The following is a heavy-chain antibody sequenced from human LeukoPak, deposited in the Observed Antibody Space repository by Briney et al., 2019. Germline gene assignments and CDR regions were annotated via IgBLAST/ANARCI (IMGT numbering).Heavy chain of an antibody. D-gene: IGHD6-13*01. CDR1: GFTFSSYA. J-gene: IGHJ6*02. CDR2: ISSNGGST. Sequence: GGSLRLSCAASGFTFSSYAMHWVRQAPGKGLEYVSAISSNGGSTYYANSVKGRFTISRDNSKNTLYLQMGSLRAEDMAVYYCARDRIAAAGGHSGMDVWGQGTTVTVSS. V-gene: IGHV3-64*01. CDR3: ARDRIAAAGGHSGMDV.